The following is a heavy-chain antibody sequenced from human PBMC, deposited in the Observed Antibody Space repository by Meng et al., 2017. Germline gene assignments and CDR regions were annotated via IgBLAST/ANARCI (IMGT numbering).Heavy chain of an antibody. CDR1: GGSISSGDYS. CDR3: ARGPLITMIEV. D-gene: IGHD3-22*01. J-gene: IGHJ4*02. CDR2: IYYSGST. V-gene: IGHV4-30-4*01. Sequence: QVQLQESGPGLGKPSQTLSLTCTVSGGSISSGDYSWSWIRQPPGKGLEWIGYIYYSGSTYYNPSLKSRLTISVDTSKKQFSLKLTSVTAAATAVYYCARGPLITMIEVWGQGTLVTVSS.